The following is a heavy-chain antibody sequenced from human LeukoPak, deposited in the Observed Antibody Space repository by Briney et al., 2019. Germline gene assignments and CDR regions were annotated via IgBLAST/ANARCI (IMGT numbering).Heavy chain of an antibody. CDR2: IYHSGST. V-gene: IGHV4-38-2*01. D-gene: IGHD6-19*01. Sequence: PSETLSLTCAVSGYSISSGYYWGWIRQPPGKGLEWIGSIYHSGSTYYNPSLKSRVPTSVGTSKNQFSLKLSSVTAADTAVYYCASLPSSGWYFPTKFDYWGQGTLVTVSS. CDR1: GYSISSGYY. J-gene: IGHJ4*02. CDR3: ASLPSSGWYFPTKFDY.